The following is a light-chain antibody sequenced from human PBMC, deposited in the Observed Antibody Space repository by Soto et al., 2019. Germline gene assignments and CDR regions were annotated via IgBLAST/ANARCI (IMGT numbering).Light chain of an antibody. V-gene: IGLV1-40*01. J-gene: IGLJ1*01. CDR1: SSNIGAGYD. Sequence: QSVLTQPPSVSGAPGQRITISCTGSSSNIGAGYDVHWYQQLPGTAPKLLIYGINNRPSGVPDRFSGSKSGSSASLAITGLQAEDEADYYCQSYDNSHSRVFGTGTKLTVL. CDR2: GIN. CDR3: QSYDNSHSRV.